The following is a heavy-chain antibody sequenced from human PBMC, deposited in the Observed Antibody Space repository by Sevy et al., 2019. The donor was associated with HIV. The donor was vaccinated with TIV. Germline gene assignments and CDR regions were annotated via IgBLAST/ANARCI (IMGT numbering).Heavy chain of an antibody. V-gene: IGHV3-11*06. CDR3: SRSYSTNNWFDP. Sequence: GGCLRLSCAVSGFTLNDYYMSWIRQAPGKGLEWVAYIPDTGSYTSYSDTVKGRFTISRDNARKSLILEMNNLRAEDTATDYCSRSYSTNNWFDPWGQGTLVTVSS. CDR1: GFTLNDYY. CDR2: IPDTGSYT. J-gene: IGHJ5*02. D-gene: IGHD4-4*01.